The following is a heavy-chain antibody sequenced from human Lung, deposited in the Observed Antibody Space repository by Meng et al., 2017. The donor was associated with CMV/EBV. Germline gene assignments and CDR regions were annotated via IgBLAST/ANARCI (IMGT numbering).Heavy chain of an antibody. CDR1: GVSTNTEEHF. CDR3: ARDRQHWALGRSYGLDV. V-gene: IGHV4-30-4*08. Sequence: TLSLXCNVSGVSTNTEEHFWTWSRQSPGKGLEWIGLITYSGTAYYNSALKSRVTISSDTSTNQFSLNLKSMTAADTAVYYCARDRQHWALGRSYGLDVWGRGTXVNVSS. J-gene: IGHJ6*02. D-gene: IGHD7-27*01. CDR2: ITYSGTA.